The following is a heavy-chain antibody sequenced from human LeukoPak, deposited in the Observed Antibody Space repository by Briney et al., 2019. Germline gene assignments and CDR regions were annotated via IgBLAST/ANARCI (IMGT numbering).Heavy chain of an antibody. CDR1: GFTFDDYA. CDR3: AKDSSGDPKTPYYFDY. D-gene: IGHD6-19*01. CDR2: ISWDGGST. V-gene: IGHV3-43D*03. J-gene: IGHJ4*02. Sequence: PGGSLRLSCAASGFTFDDYAMHWVRQAPGKGLEWVSLISWDGGSTYYADSVKGRFTISRDNSKNFLYLQMNSLRAEDTALYYCAKDSSGDPKTPYYFDYWGQGTLVTVSS.